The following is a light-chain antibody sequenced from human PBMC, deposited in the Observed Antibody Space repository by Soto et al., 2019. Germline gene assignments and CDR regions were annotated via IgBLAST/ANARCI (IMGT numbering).Light chain of an antibody. J-gene: IGLJ2*01. Sequence: QSALTQPASVSGSPGQSITISCTGTSSDVGGYNFVSWYQQHPGKAPKLMIYDVSNRPSGVSNRFSGSKSGNTASLTISGLQAEDEADSYCTSYTSTNTQLFGGGTKLTVL. CDR2: DVS. CDR3: TSYTSTNTQL. CDR1: SSDVGGYNF. V-gene: IGLV2-14*03.